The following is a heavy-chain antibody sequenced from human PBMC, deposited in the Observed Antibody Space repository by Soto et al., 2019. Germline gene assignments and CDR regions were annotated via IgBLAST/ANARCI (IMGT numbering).Heavy chain of an antibody. CDR3: ARDEGSGWDV. D-gene: IGHD6-19*01. V-gene: IGHV3-33*01. CDR2: IWYDGSNK. J-gene: IGHJ6*02. Sequence: PXASLRLSCAACGFTFSSYCMHWVRQAPGKGLEWVAVIWYDGSNKYYADSVKGRFTISRDNSKNTLYLQMNSLRAEDTAVYYCARDEGSGWDVWGQGTTVTASS. CDR1: GFTFSSYC.